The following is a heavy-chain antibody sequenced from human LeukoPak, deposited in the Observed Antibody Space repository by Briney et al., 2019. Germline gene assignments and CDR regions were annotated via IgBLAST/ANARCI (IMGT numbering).Heavy chain of an antibody. J-gene: IGHJ6*02. CDR2: ISAYNGNT. V-gene: IGHV1-18*01. CDR3: ARDLTSPGRYYGMDV. Sequence: ASVKVSCKASGYTFTSYGISWVRQAPGQGLEWMGWISAYNGNTNYAQKLQGRVTMTTDTSTSTAYIELRSLRSDDTAVYYCARDLTSPGRYYGMDVWGQGTTVTVSS. CDR1: GYTFTSYG.